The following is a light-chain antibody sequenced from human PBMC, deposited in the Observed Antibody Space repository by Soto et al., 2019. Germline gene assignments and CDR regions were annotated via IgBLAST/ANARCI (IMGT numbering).Light chain of an antibody. Sequence: QSALTQPASVSGSPGQSITISCTGTSSDVGGYNYVSWYQHHPDKAPKLIIYAVSNRPSGVSNRFSGSKSGNTASLTISGLQAEDEADYYCSSYTTNSGLVVSGGGTKLTVL. CDR1: SSDVGGYNY. CDR3: SSYTTNSGLVV. J-gene: IGLJ2*01. CDR2: AVS. V-gene: IGLV2-14*01.